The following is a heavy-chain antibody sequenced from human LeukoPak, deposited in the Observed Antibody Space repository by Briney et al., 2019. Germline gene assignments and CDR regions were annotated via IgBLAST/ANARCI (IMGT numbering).Heavy chain of an antibody. CDR1: GFIFNNEA. CDR3: AKMQTEYDRLTGYYRALCDY. V-gene: IGHV3-23*01. Sequence: GGSLRLSCAASGFIFNNEAMSWVRQAPGKGLEWVSAISGSGSSIYYADSVKGRFTISRDNSKNTLYLQMNSLTAEDTAVYYCAKMQTEYDRLTGYYRALCDYWGQGTLVTVSS. CDR2: ISGSGSSI. J-gene: IGHJ4*02. D-gene: IGHD3-9*01.